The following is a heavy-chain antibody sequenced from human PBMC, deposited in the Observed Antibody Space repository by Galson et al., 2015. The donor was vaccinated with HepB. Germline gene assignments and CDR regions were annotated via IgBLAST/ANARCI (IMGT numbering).Heavy chain of an antibody. CDR3: ARGAGPFDY. D-gene: IGHD1-26*01. CDR1: GGAFNTYT. Sequence: SVKVSCKASGGAFNTYTINWVRQAPGQGLEWMGKITPSLVIANYAQKFQGRVTITADKSTSTAYMELSSLRSEDTAVYYCARGAGPFDYWGQGTLVTVSS. J-gene: IGHJ4*02. CDR2: ITPSLVIA. V-gene: IGHV1-69*02.